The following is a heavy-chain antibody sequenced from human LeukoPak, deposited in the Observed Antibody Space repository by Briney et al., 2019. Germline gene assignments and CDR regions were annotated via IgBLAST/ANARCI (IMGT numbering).Heavy chain of an antibody. CDR2: IYYSGST. J-gene: IGHJ4*02. CDR3: ARDITGSFDY. V-gene: IGHV4-39*07. Sequence: SKTLSLTCTVSGDSISSSSYYWGWIRQPPGKGLEWIGSIYYSGSTYYNPSLKSRVTISVDTSKNQFSLKLSSVTAADTAVYYCARDITGSFDYWGQGNLVTVSS. CDR1: GDSISSSSYY. D-gene: IGHD1-14*01.